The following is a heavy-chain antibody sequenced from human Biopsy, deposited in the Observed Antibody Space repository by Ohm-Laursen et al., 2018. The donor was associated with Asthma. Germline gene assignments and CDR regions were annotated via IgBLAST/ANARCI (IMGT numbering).Heavy chain of an antibody. J-gene: IGHJ4*02. D-gene: IGHD3-22*01. Sequence: LRLSCTASGFTFGDYWMSWVRQVPGKGLEWIGFIYYSGSTYYNPSLKSRVSISIDTSKNQFSLKLSSVTAADTAVYYCARAQDYYDSRGYYRSFDYWGQGTLVTVSS. CDR1: GFTFGDYW. CDR2: IYYSGST. CDR3: ARAQDYYDSRGYYRSFDY. V-gene: IGHV4-31*02.